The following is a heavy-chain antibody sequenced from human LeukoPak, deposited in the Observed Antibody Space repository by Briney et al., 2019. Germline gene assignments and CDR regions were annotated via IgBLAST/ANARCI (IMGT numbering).Heavy chain of an antibody. J-gene: IGHJ5*02. V-gene: IGHV2-5*01. CDR2: IYWNDDK. CDR3: AHPTPGGGSGSYHWFDP. Sequence: SGPTLVKPTLTLTLTCTFYGFSLSTSGVGVGWIRQPPRKALEWLALIYWNDDKRYSPSLKSRLTITKDTSKNQVVLTMTNMDPVDTATYYCAHPTPGGGSGSYHWFDPWGQGTLVTVSS. CDR1: GFSLSTSGVG. D-gene: IGHD3-10*01.